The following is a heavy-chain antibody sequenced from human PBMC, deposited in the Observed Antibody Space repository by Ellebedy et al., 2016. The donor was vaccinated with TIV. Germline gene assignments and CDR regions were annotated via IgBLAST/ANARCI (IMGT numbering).Heavy chain of an antibody. D-gene: IGHD3-22*01. CDR2: IKSKTDGGTT. Sequence: GGSLRLSCAASGFTFSNAWMSWVRQAPGKGLEWVGRIKSKTDGGTTDYAAPVKGRFTISRDDSKNTLYLQMNSLKTEDTAVYYCTTEYYYDSSGHEHWGQGTLVTVSS. CDR3: TTEYYYDSSGHEH. V-gene: IGHV3-15*01. CDR1: GFTFSNAW. J-gene: IGHJ1*01.